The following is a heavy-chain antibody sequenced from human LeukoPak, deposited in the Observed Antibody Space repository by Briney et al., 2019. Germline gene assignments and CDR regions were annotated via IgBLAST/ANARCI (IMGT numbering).Heavy chain of an antibody. Sequence: GGSLRLSCAASGFTFDDYAMHWVQQAPGKGLQWVSSISWNGDDIGYADSVKGRFTISRDNAKNFLYLQMNSLRTEDKALYYCAKGSGTYQGPFDSWGQGTLVTVSS. D-gene: IGHD1-26*01. CDR1: GFTFDDYA. CDR3: AKGSGTYQGPFDS. V-gene: IGHV3-9*01. J-gene: IGHJ4*02. CDR2: ISWNGDDI.